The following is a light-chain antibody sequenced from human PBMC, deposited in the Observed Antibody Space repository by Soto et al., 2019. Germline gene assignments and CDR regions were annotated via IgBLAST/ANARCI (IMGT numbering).Light chain of an antibody. V-gene: IGKV3-11*01. CDR3: QEGTYWPA. Sequence: EIVLTQSPAILSLSPGEKATLPCRASQSVSGSLGWYQQKPGQAPRLIIYDASVRATGIPARFSGSGSGTDFTLTISSLEPEDFAVYYCQEGTYWPAFGGGTKVEIK. CDR1: QSVSGS. J-gene: IGKJ4*01. CDR2: DAS.